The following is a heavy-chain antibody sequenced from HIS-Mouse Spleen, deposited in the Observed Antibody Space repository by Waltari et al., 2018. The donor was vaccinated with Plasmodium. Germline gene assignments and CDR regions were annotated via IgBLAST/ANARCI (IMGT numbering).Heavy chain of an antibody. CDR2: IYYRGST. CDR1: GGSISSSSYY. CDR3: ARQRSADWYFDL. J-gene: IGHJ2*01. Sequence: QLQLQELGPGLVKPSETLSLTCTVSGGSISSSSYYWGWIRQPPGKGLEWIGSIYYRGSTYDNPSLKSRVTISVDTSKNQFSRKLSSVTAADTAVYYCARQRSADWYFDLWGRGTLVTVSS. V-gene: IGHV4-39*01.